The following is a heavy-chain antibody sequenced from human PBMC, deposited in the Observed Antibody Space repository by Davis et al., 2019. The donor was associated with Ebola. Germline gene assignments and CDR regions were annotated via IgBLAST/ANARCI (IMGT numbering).Heavy chain of an antibody. J-gene: IGHJ4*02. CDR1: GYNFDDYG. CDR2: ILPILGAT. V-gene: IGHV1-69*04. Sequence: SVKVSCKTSGYNFDDYGINWVRQAPGQRLEWMGRILPILGATNYAENFQGRVTITADKSTYTVYMELSSLRSEDTAVYYCARGILAEGLDSWGQGTLVTVSS. D-gene: IGHD2-8*02. CDR3: ARGILAEGLDS.